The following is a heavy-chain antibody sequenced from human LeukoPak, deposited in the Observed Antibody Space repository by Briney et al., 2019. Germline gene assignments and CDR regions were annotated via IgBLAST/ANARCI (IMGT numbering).Heavy chain of an antibody. Sequence: GASVKVSCKASGYTFTGYYMHWVRQAPGRGLEWMGWINPNSGGTNYARKFQGRVTMTRDTSISTAYMELSRLRSDDTAVYYCARDRPGVGALPPGAFAIWGQGTMVTVSS. CDR3: ARDRPGVGALPPGAFAI. CDR2: INPNSGGT. D-gene: IGHD1-26*01. J-gene: IGHJ3*02. CDR1: GYTFTGYY. V-gene: IGHV1-2*02.